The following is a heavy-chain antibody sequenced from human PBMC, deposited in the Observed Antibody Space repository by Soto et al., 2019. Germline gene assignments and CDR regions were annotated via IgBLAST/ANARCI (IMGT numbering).Heavy chain of an antibody. CDR2: INPATGAA. Sequence: QLHLVQSGAVVKKPGASVTVSCSASGYPVTAYYMHWVRQAPGRGLEWMGGINPATGAAKYTQTFPGRGTMARDTSTRTVFKELGGLTSEDPAVFYCARGGGVGVAGSAAFDMWGQGTLVTVSS. CDR1: GYPVTAYY. D-gene: IGHD3-3*01. CDR3: ARGGGVGVAGSAAFDM. J-gene: IGHJ3*02. V-gene: IGHV1-2*02.